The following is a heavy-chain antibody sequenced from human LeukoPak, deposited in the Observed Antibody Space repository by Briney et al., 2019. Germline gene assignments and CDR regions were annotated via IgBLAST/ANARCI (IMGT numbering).Heavy chain of an antibody. Sequence: GVSLRLSCAASGFTFSSYEMNWVRQAPGNGLEWVSYISSSGSTIYYADSVKGRFTISRDNAKNSLYLQMNSLRAEDTAVYYCARVATVTTHAPRDYYYYYGMDVWGQGTTVTVSS. CDR2: ISSSGSTI. V-gene: IGHV3-48*03. CDR1: GFTFSSYE. D-gene: IGHD4-17*01. J-gene: IGHJ6*02. CDR3: ARVATVTTHAPRDYYYYYGMDV.